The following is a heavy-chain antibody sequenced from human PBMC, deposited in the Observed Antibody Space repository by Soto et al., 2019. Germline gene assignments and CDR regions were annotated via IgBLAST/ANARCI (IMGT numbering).Heavy chain of an antibody. CDR1: GGSISSGGYY. CDR3: ARDGSGSYYNVRNWFDP. CDR2: IYYSGST. V-gene: IGHV4-31*03. J-gene: IGHJ5*02. Sequence: SETLSLTCTVSGGSISSGGYYWRWSRQHPGKGLEWIGYIYYSGSTYYNPSLKSRVTISVDTSKNQFSLKLSSVTAADTAVYYCARDGSGSYYNVRNWFDPWGQGTLVTVSS. D-gene: IGHD3-10*01.